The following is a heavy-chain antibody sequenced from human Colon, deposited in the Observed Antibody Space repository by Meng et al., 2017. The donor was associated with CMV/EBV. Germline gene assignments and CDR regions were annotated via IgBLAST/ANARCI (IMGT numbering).Heavy chain of an antibody. CDR3: ARGVVGGYNFGFPVAYYCDY. CDR1: GNTVSGDG. CDR2: INPKSGAK. V-gene: IGHV1-2*02. D-gene: IGHD1-1*01. Sequence: VQTGGKVKRPRTSGGVFGMSYGNTVSGDGGSWQRQAPGQGLEWMGWINPKSGAKKYDQKFQDRVTMTRDTSIGKAMMDLGRLTSDDTALYYCARGVVGGYNFGFPVAYYCDYWGQGTLVTVSP. J-gene: IGHJ4*02.